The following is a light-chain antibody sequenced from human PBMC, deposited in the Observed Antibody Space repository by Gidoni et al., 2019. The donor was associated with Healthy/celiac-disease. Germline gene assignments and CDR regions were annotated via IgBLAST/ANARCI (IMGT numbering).Light chain of an antibody. CDR3: SSYTSSSPLV. J-gene: IGLJ2*01. V-gene: IGLV2-14*01. CDR1: SSDVGGYNY. Sequence: QSALTQPASGSGSPGQSITISCTGTSSDVGGYNYVSWYQQHPGKAPKPMIYDVSNRPSGVSNRFSGSKSGNTASLTISGLQAEDEADYYCSSYTSSSPLVFGGGTKLTVI. CDR2: DVS.